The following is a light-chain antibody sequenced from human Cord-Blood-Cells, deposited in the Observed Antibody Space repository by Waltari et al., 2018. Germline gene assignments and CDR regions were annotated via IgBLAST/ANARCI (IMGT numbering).Light chain of an antibody. J-gene: IGLJ2*01. CDR1: TGAVTSGHY. Sequence: QAVVTQAPSLTVSPGGTVTLTCGSSTGAVTSGHYPYWFQQKPGQAPRILIYDTSNKHSWTPARFSVSLLGGKAALPPAGAQPEDEAEYYCLLSDSGAQVFGGGTKLTVL. V-gene: IGLV7-46*01. CDR2: DTS. CDR3: LLSDSGAQV.